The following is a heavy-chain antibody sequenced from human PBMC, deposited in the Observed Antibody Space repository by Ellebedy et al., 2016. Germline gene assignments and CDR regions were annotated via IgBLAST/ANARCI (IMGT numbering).Heavy chain of an antibody. Sequence: GESLKISCAASGFTFSDYWMSWVRQAPGKGLEWVANIKQDGSEKYYLDSVKGRFTISRDNAKNMLYLQMNSLGAEDTAVYYCARVLTASSLSYWGQGTLVTVSS. V-gene: IGHV3-7*01. CDR2: IKQDGSEK. CDR1: GFTFSDYW. J-gene: IGHJ4*02. D-gene: IGHD6-6*01. CDR3: ARVLTASSLSY.